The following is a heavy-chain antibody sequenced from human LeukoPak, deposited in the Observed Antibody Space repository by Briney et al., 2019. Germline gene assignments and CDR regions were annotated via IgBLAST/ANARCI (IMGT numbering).Heavy chain of an antibody. CDR3: ATENGFNDY. CDR2: IYYSGST. V-gene: IGHV4-59*01. D-gene: IGHD2-8*01. J-gene: IGHJ4*02. CDR1: GDSISSYY. Sequence: SETLSLTCTVSGDSISSYYWSWIRQPPGKGLEWVGYIYYSGSTNYNPSLKSRVTISVDTSKNQFSLRLSSVTAADTAVYYCATENGFNDYWGQGTLVTVSS.